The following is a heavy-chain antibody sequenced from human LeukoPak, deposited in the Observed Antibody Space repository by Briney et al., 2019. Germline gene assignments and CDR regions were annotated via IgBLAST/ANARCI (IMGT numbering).Heavy chain of an antibody. J-gene: IGHJ3*02. CDR3: ARHDITRGAFDI. V-gene: IGHV4-39*01. Sequence: TPTESLSLTCTVSGGSISSSSCYWGWLRQPPGKGLERVGNIYYSRSTYYTPSLKGRVAISVDTSKYHFSLNLSSLAAADTAVYFCARHDITRGAFDIWGPGTMVTVSS. D-gene: IGHD1-20*01. CDR2: IYYSRST. CDR1: GGSISSSSCY.